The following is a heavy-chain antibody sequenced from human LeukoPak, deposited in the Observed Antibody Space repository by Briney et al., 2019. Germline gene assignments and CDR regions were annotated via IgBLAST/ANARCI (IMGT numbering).Heavy chain of an antibody. CDR3: ARTGGYYDYVWGSYRYTPAGVYFDY. V-gene: IGHV4-39*07. CDR1: GGSISSSSYY. Sequence: SETLSLTCTVSGGSISSSSYYWSWIRQPPGKGLEWIGEINHSGSTNYNPSLKSRVTISVDTSKNQFSLKLSSVTAADTAVYYCARTGGYYDYVWGSYRYTPAGVYFDYWGQGTLVTVSS. J-gene: IGHJ4*02. CDR2: INHSGST. D-gene: IGHD3-16*02.